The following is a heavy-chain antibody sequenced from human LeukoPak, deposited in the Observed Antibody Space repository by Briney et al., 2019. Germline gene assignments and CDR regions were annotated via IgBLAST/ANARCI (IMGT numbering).Heavy chain of an antibody. CDR3: ARAPSGGSPNWFDP. V-gene: IGHV4-4*07. CDR2: IYTSGST. Sequence: SETLSLTCTVSGGSISSYYWSWIRQPAGKGLEWIGRIYTSGSTNYNPSLKSRVTISVDTSKNQFSLKLSSVTAADTAVYYCARAPSGGSPNWFDPWGQGTLVTVSS. D-gene: IGHD2-15*01. CDR1: GGSISSYY. J-gene: IGHJ5*02.